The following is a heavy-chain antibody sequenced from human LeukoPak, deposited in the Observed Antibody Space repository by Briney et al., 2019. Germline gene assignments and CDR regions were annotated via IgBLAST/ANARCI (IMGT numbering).Heavy chain of an antibody. CDR3: ARQRRITMVRGARRYFDY. CDR2: IKQDGSEK. CDR1: GFTFSSYW. Sequence: GGSLRLSCAASGFTFSSYWMSWVRQAPGKGLEWVANIKQDGSEKYYVDSVKGRFTISRDNAKNSLYLQMNSLRAEDTAVYYCARQRRITMVRGARRYFDYWGQGTLVTVSS. D-gene: IGHD3-10*01. J-gene: IGHJ4*02. V-gene: IGHV3-7*01.